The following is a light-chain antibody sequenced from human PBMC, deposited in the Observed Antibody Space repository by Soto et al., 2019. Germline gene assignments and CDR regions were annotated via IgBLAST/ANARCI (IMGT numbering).Light chain of an antibody. CDR1: SSNIESNS. CDR2: NND. CDR3: AVWDDSLNAYV. Sequence: QPVLTQPPSASGTPGQWVTISCSGSSSNIESNSVNWYQHLPGAAPKLLIYNNDQRPSGVPDRFSGSKSGTSASLAIRGLQSEDETDYYCAVWDDSLNAYVFGTGTKLTVL. V-gene: IGLV1-44*01. J-gene: IGLJ1*01.